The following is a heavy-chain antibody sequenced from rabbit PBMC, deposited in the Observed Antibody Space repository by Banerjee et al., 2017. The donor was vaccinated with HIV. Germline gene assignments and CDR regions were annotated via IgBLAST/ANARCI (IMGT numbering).Heavy chain of an antibody. CDR1: GFSLSVNYV. CDR2: IDIVSSGNT. J-gene: IGHJ6*01. V-gene: IGHV1S40*01. D-gene: IGHD5-1*01. CDR3: AREYGTTVYDL. Sequence: QSLEESGGDLVKPEGSLTLTCTASGFSLSVNYVMCWVRQAPGKGLEWVACIDIVSSGNTYYASWAKGRFTISKTSSTTVTLQMTSLTAADTATYFCAREYGTTVYDLWGQGTLVTVS.